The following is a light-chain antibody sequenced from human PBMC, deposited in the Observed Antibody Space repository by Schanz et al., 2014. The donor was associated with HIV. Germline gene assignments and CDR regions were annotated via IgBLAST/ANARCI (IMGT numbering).Light chain of an antibody. J-gene: IGKJ4*01. CDR1: QRLSSSY. CDR3: QYLGNSGGT. Sequence: EIVMTQSPGSLSLSPGGRATLSCGASQRLSSSYLAWYQQKRDQPPRLVICATTTRAAGIADRFSGTGSGTDFTLTISSLEPEDFAVYYCQYLGNSGGTFGEGTKVEIK. CDR2: ATT. V-gene: IGKV3-20*01.